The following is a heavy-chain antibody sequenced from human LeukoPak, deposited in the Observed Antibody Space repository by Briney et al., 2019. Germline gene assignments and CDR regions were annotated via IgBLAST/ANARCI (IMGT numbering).Heavy chain of an antibody. Sequence: GGPLRLSCAASGFTFSSCWMNWARQAPGKGLEWVASINHNGNVIYYVDSVKGRFTISRDNAKNSLYLQMSNLRAEDTAVYFCARGGGLDVWGQGATVTVSS. CDR3: ARGGGLDV. J-gene: IGHJ6*02. D-gene: IGHD3-16*01. CDR1: GFTFSSCW. CDR2: INHNGNVI. V-gene: IGHV3-7*03.